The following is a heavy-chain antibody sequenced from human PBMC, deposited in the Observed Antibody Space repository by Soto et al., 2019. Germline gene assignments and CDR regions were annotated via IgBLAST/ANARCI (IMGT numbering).Heavy chain of an antibody. CDR3: ARDLGYYDSDGYFDY. CDR1: GFSFSSYA. CDR2: LWYDGSNQ. V-gene: IGHV3-33*01. D-gene: IGHD3-22*01. J-gene: IGHJ4*02. Sequence: QVQLVESGGGVVQPGTSLRLSCAASGFSFSSYAMHWVRQAPGKGLEWVAALWYDGSNQNYAGSVKGRFPISRDNSKSTVYLQMNSLKAEDTAVYYCARDLGYYDSDGYFDYWGQGTLVTVSS.